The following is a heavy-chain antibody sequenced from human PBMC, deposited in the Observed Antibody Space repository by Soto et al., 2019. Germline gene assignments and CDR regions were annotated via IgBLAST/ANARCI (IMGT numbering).Heavy chain of an antibody. Sequence: EVQLLESGGGLVQPGGSLRLSCAASGFTFSVYAMSWVRQAPGKGLECVSGISGSGGNTSYADSVKGRFTISRDNSKNTLSLQMNSLRAEDTAVYYCAKALYGGHDYWGPGTLVTVSS. CDR1: GFTFSVYA. CDR3: AKALYGGHDY. J-gene: IGHJ4*02. CDR2: ISGSGGNT. D-gene: IGHD4-17*01. V-gene: IGHV3-23*01.